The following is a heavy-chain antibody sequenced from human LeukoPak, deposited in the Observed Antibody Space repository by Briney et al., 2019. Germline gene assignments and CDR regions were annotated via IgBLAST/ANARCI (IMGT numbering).Heavy chain of an antibody. CDR1: GYTFTTCN. J-gene: IGHJ4*02. V-gene: IGHV1-46*01. D-gene: IGHD1-26*01. CDR3: ARGIVGDSVAFDY. CDR2: INPSGGST. Sequence: ASVKVSCKASGYTFTTCNVHWVRQAPGQGLEWMGIINPSGGSTTYPQNFQDRVTVTRDTSTSTVYMELSSLRSEDTAVYYCARGIVGDSVAFDYWGQRTLVTVSA.